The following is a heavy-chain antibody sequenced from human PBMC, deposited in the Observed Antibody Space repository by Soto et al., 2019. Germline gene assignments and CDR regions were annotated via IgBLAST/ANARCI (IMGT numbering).Heavy chain of an antibody. J-gene: IGHJ4*02. CDR2: ISSSGGTK. CDR3: TREVVTTEWYFDN. CDR1: GFTFSRHS. D-gene: IGHD1-1*01. Sequence: GGSLRLSCETSGFTFSRHSMHWFRQAPGKGLEWVAVISSSGGTKFYADFVEGRFTISRDNSKNTLYLQMNSLRAEDTAVYYCTREVVTTEWYFDNWGQGIQVTVSS. V-gene: IGHV3-30-3*01.